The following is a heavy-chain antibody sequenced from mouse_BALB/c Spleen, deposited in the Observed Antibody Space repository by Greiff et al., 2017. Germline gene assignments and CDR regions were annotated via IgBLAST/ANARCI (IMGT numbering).Heavy chain of an antibody. V-gene: IGHV1-87*01. CDR3: AREGDYRNWDY. D-gene: IGHD2-1*01. Sequence: QVQLQQSGAELARPGDSVKLSCTASGYTFTSYWVQWVKQRPGQGLEWIGAIYPGDGDTRYTQKFKGKATLTADKSSSTAYMQLSSLASEDTAVYYCAREGDYRNWDYWGQGTTLTVSP. CDR1: GYTFTSYW. CDR2: IYPGDGDT. J-gene: IGHJ2*01.